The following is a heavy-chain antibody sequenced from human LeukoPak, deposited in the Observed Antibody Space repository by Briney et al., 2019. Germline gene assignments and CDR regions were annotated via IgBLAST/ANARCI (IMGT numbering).Heavy chain of an antibody. CDR2: IWYDGSNE. D-gene: IGHD3-10*01. J-gene: IGHJ6*03. CDR3: AKRLAGSYYNVHDNYYYMDV. Sequence: GRSLRLSCAASGFTFSTYGMHWVRQAPGKGLEWVAVIWYDGSNEYYADSVKGRFTISRDNSKNTLYLQMNSLRAEDTAVYFCAKRLAGSYYNVHDNYYYMDVWGKGTTVTVSS. V-gene: IGHV3-33*06. CDR1: GFTFSTYG.